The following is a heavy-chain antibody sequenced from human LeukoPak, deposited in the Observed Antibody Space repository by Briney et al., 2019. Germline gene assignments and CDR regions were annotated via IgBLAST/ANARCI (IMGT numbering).Heavy chain of an antibody. CDR3: AKGYCSSTSCYPLDY. V-gene: IGHV3-9*03. J-gene: IGHJ4*02. CDR1: GFTFDDYA. CDR2: ISWNSGSI. Sequence: GRSLRLSCAASGFTFDDYAMHWVRQAPGKGLEWVSGISWNSGSIGYADSVKGRFTISRDNAKNSLYLQMNSLRAEDMALYYCAKGYCSSTSCYPLDYWGQGTLVTVSS. D-gene: IGHD2-2*01.